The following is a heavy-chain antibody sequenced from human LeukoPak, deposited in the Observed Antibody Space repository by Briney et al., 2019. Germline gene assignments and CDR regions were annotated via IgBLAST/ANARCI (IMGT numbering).Heavy chain of an antibody. CDR2: ILYDGNNK. J-gene: IGHJ4*02. CDR1: GFTFSTSA. V-gene: IGHV3-30*04. D-gene: IGHD5-24*01. CDR3: ARGDAHNYCLDY. Sequence: GRSLRLSCAASGFTFSTSAMHWVRQAPGKGLEWVAVILYDGNNKYYADSVKGRFTLSRDNSKRTLYLQMNSPRLEDTAVYYCARGDAHNYCLDYWGQGTLVTVSS.